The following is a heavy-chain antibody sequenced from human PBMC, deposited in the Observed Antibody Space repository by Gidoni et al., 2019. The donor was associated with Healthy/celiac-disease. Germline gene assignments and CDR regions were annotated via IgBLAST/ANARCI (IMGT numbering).Heavy chain of an antibody. V-gene: IGHV3-30*01. CDR2: ISYDGSNK. CDR3: ARDSVGGFDY. CDR1: VFTFSSYA. D-gene: IGHD3-10*01. Sequence: QVQLVESGGGVVQPGRSLRLSCAASVFTFSSYAMHLVRQAPGKGLEWVAVISYDGSNKYYADSVKGRFTISRDNSKNSLYLQINSLRAEDTAVYYCARDSVGGFDYWGQGTLVTVSS. J-gene: IGHJ4*02.